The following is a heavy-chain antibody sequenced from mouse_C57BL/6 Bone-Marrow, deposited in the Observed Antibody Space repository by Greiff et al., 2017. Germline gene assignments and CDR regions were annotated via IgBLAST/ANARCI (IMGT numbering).Heavy chain of an antibody. V-gene: IGHV1-72*01. J-gene: IGHJ3*01. CDR2: IDPNRGGT. Sequence: QVQLQQPGAELVKPGASVKLSCKASGYTFTSYWMHWVKQRPGRGLEWIGRIDPNRGGTKYNEKFKSKATLTVDKPSSTAYMQLSSLTSEDAAVYYCARGTTVPFAYWGQGTLVTVSA. CDR1: GYTFTSYW. CDR3: ARGTTVPFAY. D-gene: IGHD1-1*01.